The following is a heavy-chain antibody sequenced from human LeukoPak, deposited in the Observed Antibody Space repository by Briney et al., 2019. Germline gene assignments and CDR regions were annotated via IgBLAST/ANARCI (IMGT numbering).Heavy chain of an antibody. J-gene: IGHJ4*02. D-gene: IGHD6-13*01. CDR1: GFTFSSYG. CDR2: ISGSGDST. V-gene: IGHV3-23*01. Sequence: GGSLRLSCAASGFTFSSYGMSWVRQAPGKGLEWVSGISGSGDSTYYADSVKGRFTISRDNSKNTLYLQMNSLRAEDTAVYYCAKDRYSFGTYYFDYWGQGILFTVSS. CDR3: AKDRYSFGTYYFDY.